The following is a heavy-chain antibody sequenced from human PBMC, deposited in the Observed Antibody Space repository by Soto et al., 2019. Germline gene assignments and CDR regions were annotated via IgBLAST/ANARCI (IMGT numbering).Heavy chain of an antibody. CDR1: GYTFTSYD. CDR3: ARRVAAATN. Sequence: QVQLVQSGAEVKKPGASVKVSCKASGYTFTSYDINWVRQATGQGLEWMGWMNPYSGNTGYARNFQGRVTMTRDTSTTTAYMELSTLRSDDTAIYYCARRVAAATNWGQGTLVTVSS. CDR2: MNPYSGNT. D-gene: IGHD6-13*01. V-gene: IGHV1-8*01. J-gene: IGHJ4*02.